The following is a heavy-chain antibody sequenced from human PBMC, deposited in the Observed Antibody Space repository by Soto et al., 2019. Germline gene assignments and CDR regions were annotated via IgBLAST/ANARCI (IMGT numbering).Heavy chain of an antibody. CDR1: GGSISGYY. J-gene: IGHJ6*02. CDR2: IYYSGST. D-gene: IGHD1-26*01. V-gene: IGHV4-59*01. Sequence: SETLSLTCTVSGGSISGYYWSWIRQPPGKGLEWIGYIYYSGSTNYNPSLKSRVTISVDTSKNQFSLKLSSVTAADTAVYYCARDLRVGAMLGIYYYYGMDVWGQGTTVTVSS. CDR3: ARDLRVGAMLGIYYYYGMDV.